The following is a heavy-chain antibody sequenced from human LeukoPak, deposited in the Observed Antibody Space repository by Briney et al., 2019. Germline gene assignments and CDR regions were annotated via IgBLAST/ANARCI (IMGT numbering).Heavy chain of an antibody. J-gene: IGHJ6*03. CDR3: ARGPRGNLLYYYYYMDV. D-gene: IGHD4-23*01. CDR2: INHSGST. V-gene: IGHV4-34*01. Sequence: SETLSLTCAVYGGSFSGYYWSWIRQPPGKGLEWIGEINHSGSTNYNPSLKSRVTISVDTSKNQFSLKLSSVTAADTAVYYCARGPRGNLLYYYYYMDVWGKGTTVTVSS. CDR1: GGSFSGYY.